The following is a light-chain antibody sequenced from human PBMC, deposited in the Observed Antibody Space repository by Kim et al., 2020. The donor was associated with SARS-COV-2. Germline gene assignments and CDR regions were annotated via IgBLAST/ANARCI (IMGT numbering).Light chain of an antibody. CDR2: AAS. Sequence: AIRITQSPSSFSASTGDRVTITCRASQGISSYLAWYQQKPGKAPKLLIYAASTLQSGVPSRFSGSGSGTDFTLTISCLQSEDFATYYCQQYYSYPRTFGQGTKVDIK. J-gene: IGKJ1*01. CDR1: QGISSY. CDR3: QQYYSYPRT. V-gene: IGKV1-8*01.